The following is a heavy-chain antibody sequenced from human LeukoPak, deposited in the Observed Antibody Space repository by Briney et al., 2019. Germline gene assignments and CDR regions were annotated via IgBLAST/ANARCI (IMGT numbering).Heavy chain of an antibody. J-gene: IGHJ3*01. CDR3: ASAHWDGFDV. CDR2: STSTGSIT. CDR1: GFTFRDYY. V-gene: IGHV3-11*04. Sequence: GGSLRLSCAASGFTFRDYYMGWIRQAPGKGLEWISYSTSTGSITYYAECVEGRFTISRDNAKNSLYLQMNSLRADDTAVYYCASAHWDGFDVWGQGTVVTVSS.